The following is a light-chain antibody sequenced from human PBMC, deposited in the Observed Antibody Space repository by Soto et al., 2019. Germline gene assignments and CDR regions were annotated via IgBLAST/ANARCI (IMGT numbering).Light chain of an antibody. Sequence: DIQMTQSPSTLSASVGDGVTITCRASQTITTSLAWYQQKPGKAPKLLIYEASSLESGVQSRFSGSGSGTDCTLTSGSLQQDDLAPYCFQQYDSYSVRTFGQEIKVEI. CDR2: EAS. CDR1: QTITTS. J-gene: IGKJ1*01. V-gene: IGKV1-5*03. CDR3: QQYDSYSVRT.